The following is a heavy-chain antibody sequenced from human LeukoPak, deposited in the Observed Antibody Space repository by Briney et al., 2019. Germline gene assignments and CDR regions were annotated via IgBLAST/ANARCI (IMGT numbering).Heavy chain of an antibody. J-gene: IGHJ4*02. CDR2: IYYSGST. D-gene: IGHD3-10*01. CDR1: GGCISSGGYY. Sequence: PSQTLSLTCTVSGGCISSGGYYWSWIRQHPGKGLEWIGYIYYSGSTYYNPSLKSRVTISVDTSKNHFSLKLSSVTAADTAVYYCARVYYGSGSYIFDYWGQGTLVTVSS. CDR3: ARVYYGSGSYIFDY. V-gene: IGHV4-31*03.